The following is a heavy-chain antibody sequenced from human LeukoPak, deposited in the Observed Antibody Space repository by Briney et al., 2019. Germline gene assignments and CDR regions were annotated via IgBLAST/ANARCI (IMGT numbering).Heavy chain of an antibody. CDR1: GYTFTSYG. CDR3: ARAGTQLWLLGAFDI. V-gene: IGHV1-18*01. Sequence: GASVKVSCKASGYTFTSYGISWVRQAPGQGLEWMGWISAYNGNTNYAQKLQGRVTMTTDTSTSTAYMELRSLRSDDTAVYYCARAGTQLWLLGAFDIWGQGTMVTVSS. J-gene: IGHJ3*02. CDR2: ISAYNGNT. D-gene: IGHD5-18*01.